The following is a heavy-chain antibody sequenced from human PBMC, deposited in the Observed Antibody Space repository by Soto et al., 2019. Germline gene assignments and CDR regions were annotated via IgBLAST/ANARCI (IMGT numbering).Heavy chain of an antibody. D-gene: IGHD3-9*01. CDR2: MNPNCGNT. CDR1: GYTFTSYD. J-gene: IGHJ6*02. Sequence: ASVKVSCKASGYTFTSYDINWVRQATGQGLEWMGWMNPNCGNTGYAQKFQGRVTISVDTSKNQFSLKLSSVTAADTAVYYCARGNFPGHDILTGTPGGGYYYYGMDVWGQGTTVTVSS. V-gene: IGHV1-8*01. CDR3: ARGNFPGHDILTGTPGGGYYYYGMDV.